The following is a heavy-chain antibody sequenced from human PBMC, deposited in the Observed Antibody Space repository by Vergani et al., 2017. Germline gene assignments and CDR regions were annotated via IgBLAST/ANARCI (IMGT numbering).Heavy chain of an antibody. CDR1: GYVFTGNY. Sequence: QVQLVQSGAEVKKPGASVKISCQASGYVFTGNYIHWVRQAPGQGLEWMGWISAYNGNTNYAQKLQGRVTMTTDTSTSTAYMELRSLRSDDTAVYYCAREQWLPIDYFDYWGQGTLVTVSS. D-gene: IGHD6-19*01. CDR3: AREQWLPIDYFDY. CDR2: ISAYNGNT. J-gene: IGHJ4*02. V-gene: IGHV1-18*04.